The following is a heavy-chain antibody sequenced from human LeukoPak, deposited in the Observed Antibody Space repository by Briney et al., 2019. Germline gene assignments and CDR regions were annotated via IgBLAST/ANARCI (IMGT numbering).Heavy chain of an antibody. CDR2: IYPGDSDT. CDR3: ARRAYCGGDCYWGWFDP. V-gene: IGHV5-51*01. Sequence: KPGESLQISCKGSGYNFTSYWIGWGRQLPGKGLEWMGIIYPGDSDTRYSPSCQGQVTISADKYSRTAYLQWSSLKASDTAMYYCARRAYCGGDCYWGWFDPWGQGTLVTVSS. D-gene: IGHD2-21*02. CDR1: GYNFTSYW. J-gene: IGHJ5*02.